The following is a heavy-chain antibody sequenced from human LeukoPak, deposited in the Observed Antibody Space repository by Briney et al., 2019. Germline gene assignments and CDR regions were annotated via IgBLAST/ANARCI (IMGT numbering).Heavy chain of an antibody. D-gene: IGHD5-18*01. V-gene: IGHV3-7*05. CDR3: ARDRGYSTFDI. J-gene: IGHJ3*02. CDR2: MDQDGTEK. Sequence: PGGSLRLSCAASGFTFSSYWMSWVRQAPGKGLEWVANMDQDGTEKNYVDSVKGRFTISRDNAKHLLYVQMNSLRAEDTAVYYCARDRGYSTFDIWGQGTIVTVSS. CDR1: GFTFSSYW.